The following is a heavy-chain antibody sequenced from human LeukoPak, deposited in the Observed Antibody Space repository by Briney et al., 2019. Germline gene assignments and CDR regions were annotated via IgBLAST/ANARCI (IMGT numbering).Heavy chain of an antibody. D-gene: IGHD1-26*01. V-gene: IGHV3-21*01. CDR2: ISSSSSYI. Sequence: PGGSLRLSCAASGFTFSSYSMNWVRQAPGKGLEWVSSISSSSSYIYYADSVKGRFTISRDNAKNSLYLQMNSLRAEDTAVYYCAGIVGATTSDYWGQGTLVTVSS. CDR3: AGIVGATTSDY. CDR1: GFTFSSYS. J-gene: IGHJ4*02.